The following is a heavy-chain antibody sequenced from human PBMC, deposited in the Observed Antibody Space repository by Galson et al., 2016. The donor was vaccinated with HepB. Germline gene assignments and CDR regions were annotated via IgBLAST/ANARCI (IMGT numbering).Heavy chain of an antibody. D-gene: IGHD4-17*01. Sequence: SLRLSCADSGFTFSTYGMHWVRQAPGKGLEWVSSISSSSSYIYYADSVKGRFTISRDNAKNSLYLQMNSLRAEDTAVYYCARSNDYGDYYFDYWGQGTLVTVSS. CDR2: ISSSSSYI. CDR3: ARSNDYGDYYFDY. V-gene: IGHV3-21*01. CDR1: GFTFSTYG. J-gene: IGHJ4*02.